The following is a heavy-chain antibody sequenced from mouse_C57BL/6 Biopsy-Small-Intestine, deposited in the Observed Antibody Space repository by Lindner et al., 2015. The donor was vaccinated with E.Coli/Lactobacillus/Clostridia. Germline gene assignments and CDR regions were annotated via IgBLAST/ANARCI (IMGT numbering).Heavy chain of an antibody. D-gene: IGHD2-5*01. CDR2: IYPGDGDT. CDR1: GYAFSSSW. CDR3: APAYYSNWYFDY. V-gene: IGHV1-82*01. Sequence: VQLQESGPELVKPGASVKISCKASGYAFSSSWMNWVKQRPGKGLEWIGRIYPGDGDTNYNGKFKGKATLTADKSSSTAYMQLSSLTSEDSAVYLCAPAYYSNWYFDYWGQGTTLTVSS. J-gene: IGHJ2*01.